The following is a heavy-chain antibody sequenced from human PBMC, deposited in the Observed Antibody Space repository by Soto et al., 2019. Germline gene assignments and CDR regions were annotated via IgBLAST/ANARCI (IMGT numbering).Heavy chain of an antibody. CDR2: IYSGGST. J-gene: IGHJ4*02. Sequence: GGSLRLSCAASGFTVSSNYMSWVRQAPGKGLEWVSVIYSGGSTYYADSVKGRFTISRDNSKNTLYLQMNSLRAEDTAVYYCAKVMFRIHPGIVVVPAPSDYWGQGTLVTLSS. CDR1: GFTVSSNY. V-gene: IGHV3-66*01. CDR3: AKVMFRIHPGIVVVPAPSDY. D-gene: IGHD2-2*01.